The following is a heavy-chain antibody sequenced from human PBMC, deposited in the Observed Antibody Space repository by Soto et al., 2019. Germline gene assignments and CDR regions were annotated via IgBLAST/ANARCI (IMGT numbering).Heavy chain of an antibody. CDR3: ARSRYSYGRYGIDY. J-gene: IGHJ4*02. Sequence: LSLTCAVSSGSISSSNWWSWVRQPPGKGLEWIGEIYHSGSTNYNPSLKSRVTISVDKSKNQFSLKLSSVTAADTAVYYCARSRYSYGRYGIDYWGQGTLVTVSS. CDR2: IYHSGST. D-gene: IGHD5-18*01. CDR1: SGSISSSNW. V-gene: IGHV4-4*02.